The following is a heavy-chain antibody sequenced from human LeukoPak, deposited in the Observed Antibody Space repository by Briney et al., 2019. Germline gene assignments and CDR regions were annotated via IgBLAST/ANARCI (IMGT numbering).Heavy chain of an antibody. J-gene: IGHJ6*03. D-gene: IGHD2-15*01. Sequence: PGGSLRLSCAASGFTFSSYSMMWVRQAPGKGLEWVSIISSSGSTTFYADSVKGRFTISRDNAQNSLYLQMNSLRVDDTTIYYCARAGGPPHYYYYYMDVWGNGTTVTVSS. CDR1: GFTFSSYS. V-gene: IGHV3-48*04. CDR2: ISSSGSTT. CDR3: ARAGGPPHYYYYYMDV.